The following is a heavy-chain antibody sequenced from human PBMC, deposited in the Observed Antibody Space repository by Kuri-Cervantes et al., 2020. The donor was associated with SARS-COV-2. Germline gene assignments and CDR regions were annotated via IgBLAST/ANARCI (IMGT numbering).Heavy chain of an antibody. CDR3: ARECAVGSEFDY. CDR1: GGSISSYY. V-gene: IGHV4-4*07. J-gene: IGHJ4*02. Sequence: SETLSLTCTVSGGSISSYYWSWIRQPAGKGLEWVGRIYTSGSTNYNPSLKSRVTISVDTSKYQFSLKLSSVTAADTAVYYCARECAVGSEFDYWGQGTLVTVSS. CDR2: IYTSGST. D-gene: IGHD6-19*01.